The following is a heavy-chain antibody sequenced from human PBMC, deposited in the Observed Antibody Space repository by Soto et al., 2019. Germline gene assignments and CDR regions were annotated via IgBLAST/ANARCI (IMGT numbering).Heavy chain of an antibody. V-gene: IGHV1-8*01. Sequence: QVQLVQSGAEVKKPGASVKVSCKASGYTFTRYDINWVRQATGQGLEWMGWMNPNSGNTGYAQKFQCRVTMTSNTATRTAYRDRRSLRSEDKDVYYCACEKASYCMDVWGQGTTVTVYS. CDR2: MNPNSGNT. CDR3: ACEKASYCMDV. CDR1: GYTFTRYD. J-gene: IGHJ6*02.